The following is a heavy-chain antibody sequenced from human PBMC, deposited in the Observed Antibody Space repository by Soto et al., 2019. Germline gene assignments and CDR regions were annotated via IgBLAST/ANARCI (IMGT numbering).Heavy chain of an antibody. CDR2: TSTFNGEA. CDR3: ARDLDGSGSYFTDY. Sequence: ASVKVSCKASGYSLTSTGISWVRQAPGQGPEWMGWTSTFNGEAKYAQKLQGRVTMTTDTSTTTAYMELRSLTSDDTAVYYCARDLDGSGSYFTDYWGQGTLVTVSS. V-gene: IGHV1-18*01. J-gene: IGHJ4*02. D-gene: IGHD3-10*01. CDR1: GYSLTSTG.